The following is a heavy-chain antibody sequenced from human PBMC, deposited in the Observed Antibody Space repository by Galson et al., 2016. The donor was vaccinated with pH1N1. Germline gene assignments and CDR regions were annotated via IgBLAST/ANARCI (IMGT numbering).Heavy chain of an antibody. D-gene: IGHD5-24*01. Sequence: SLRLSCAGSGFNFRRYWMHWVRQAPGKGLMWVSRINEDGSHTSYADSVRGRFTISRDNSRDTLYLQMNSLRDDDSAVYYCAKDLAGREDCWGQGVQVTVSS. CDR2: INEDGSHT. J-gene: IGHJ4*02. V-gene: IGHV3-74*01. CDR3: AKDLAGREDC. CDR1: GFNFRRYW.